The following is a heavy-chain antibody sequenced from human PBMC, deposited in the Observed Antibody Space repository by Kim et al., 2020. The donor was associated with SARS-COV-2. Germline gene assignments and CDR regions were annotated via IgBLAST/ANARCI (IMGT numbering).Heavy chain of an antibody. CDR3: ARGWGWVDIVATDLGAFDY. D-gene: IGHD5-12*01. Sequence: GGSLRLSCAASGFTFSDYYMSWIRQAPGKGLEWVSYISSSSSYTNYADSVKGRFTISRDNAKNSLYLQMNSLRAEDTAVYYCARGWGWVDIVATDLGAFDYWGQGTLVTVSS. V-gene: IGHV3-11*06. CDR2: ISSSSSYT. CDR1: GFTFSDYY. J-gene: IGHJ4*02.